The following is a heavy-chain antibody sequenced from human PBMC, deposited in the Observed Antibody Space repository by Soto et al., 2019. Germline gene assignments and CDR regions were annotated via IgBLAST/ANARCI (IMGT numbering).Heavy chain of an antibody. CDR1: GFTFSSYW. V-gene: IGHV3-7*03. D-gene: IGHD3-3*01. Sequence: GGSLRLSCAASGFTFSSYWMSWVRQAPGKGLEWVANIEQDGSEKYYVDSVKGQVTISADKSISSAYLQWSSLRASDTAMYYCARGGVSTRTFDYWGQGAPVTVSS. CDR3: ARGGVSTRTFDY. J-gene: IGHJ4*02. CDR2: IEQDGSEK.